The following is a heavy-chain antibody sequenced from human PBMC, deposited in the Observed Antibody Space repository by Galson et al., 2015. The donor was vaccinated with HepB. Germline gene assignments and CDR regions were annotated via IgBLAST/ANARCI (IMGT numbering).Heavy chain of an antibody. V-gene: IGHV1-46*03. CDR2: INPSGGST. CDR3: ARLTGTAHPYFDY. J-gene: IGHJ4*02. CDR1: GYTFISYF. Sequence: SVKVSCKAFGYTFISYFMHWVRQAPGQGLEWMGIINPSGGSTSNAQKFQGRVTMTRDTSTSTVYMELSSLRSEDTAVYYCARLTGTAHPYFDYWGQGTLVTVSS. D-gene: IGHD1-7*01.